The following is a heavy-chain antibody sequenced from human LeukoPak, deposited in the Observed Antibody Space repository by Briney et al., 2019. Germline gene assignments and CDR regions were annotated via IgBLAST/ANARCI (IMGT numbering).Heavy chain of an antibody. CDR3: ARYPAYYYDSSGYYYPFDY. V-gene: IGHV3-30*02. J-gene: IGHJ4*02. CDR2: IRYDGSNK. CDR1: GFTFSSYG. D-gene: IGHD3-22*01. Sequence: PGGSLRLSCAASGFTFSSYGMHWVRQAPGKGLEWVAFIRYDGSNKYYADSVKGRFTISRDNSKNTLYLQMNSLRAEDTAVYYCARYPAYYYDSSGYYYPFDYWGQGTLVTVSS.